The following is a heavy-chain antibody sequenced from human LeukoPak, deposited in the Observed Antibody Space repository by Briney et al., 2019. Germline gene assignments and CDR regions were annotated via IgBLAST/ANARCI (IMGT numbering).Heavy chain of an antibody. CDR2: IYSGGST. CDR3: AREGVFSSGFGY. CDR1: GFTVSSSY. J-gene: IGHJ4*02. D-gene: IGHD6-19*01. V-gene: IGHV3-66*01. Sequence: GGCLRLSCAASGFTVSSSYMSWVRQAPGKGLEWVSVIYSGGSTYYADSVKGRFTISRDNSKNTLYLQMNSLRTEDTAVYYCAREGVFSSGFGYWGQGTLVTVSS.